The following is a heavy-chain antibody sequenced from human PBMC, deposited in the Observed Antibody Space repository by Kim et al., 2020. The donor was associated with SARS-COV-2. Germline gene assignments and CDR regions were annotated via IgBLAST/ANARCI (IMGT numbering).Heavy chain of an antibody. V-gene: IGHV3-53*01. Sequence: GGSLRLSCAASGFTVSSNYMSWVRQAPGKGLEWVSVIYSGGSTYYADSVKGRFTISRDNSKNTLYLQMNSLRAEDTAVYYCATVGSHSSGWYELDYWGQGTLVTVSS. CDR1: GFTVSSNY. CDR2: IYSGGST. J-gene: IGHJ4*02. CDR3: ATVGSHSSGWYELDY. D-gene: IGHD6-19*01.